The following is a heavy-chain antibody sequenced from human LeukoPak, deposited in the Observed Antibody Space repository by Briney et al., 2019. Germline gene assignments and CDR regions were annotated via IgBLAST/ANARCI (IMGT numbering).Heavy chain of an antibody. Sequence: KTSETLSLTXTVSGGSISSGSYYWSWIRQPAGKGLEWIGRIYTSGSTNYNPSLKSRVTISVDTSKNQFSLKLSSVTAADTAVYYCARVGFWSGYYTFDYWGQGTLVTVSS. CDR1: GGSISSGSYY. CDR3: ARVGFWSGYYTFDY. D-gene: IGHD3-3*01. CDR2: IYTSGST. J-gene: IGHJ4*02. V-gene: IGHV4-61*02.